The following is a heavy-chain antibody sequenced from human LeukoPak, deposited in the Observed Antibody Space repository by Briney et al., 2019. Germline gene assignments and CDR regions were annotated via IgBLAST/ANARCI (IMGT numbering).Heavy chain of an antibody. Sequence: GGSLRLSCAASGFTFSDYYMSWVRQAPGKGLEWVSVIYSGGSTYYADSVRGRFTISRDNSKNTLYLQINSLRAEDTAVYYCARDLNTYYYGSGSATWGQGTLVTVSS. CDR2: IYSGGST. CDR1: GFTFSDYY. D-gene: IGHD3-10*01. V-gene: IGHV3-66*01. CDR3: ARDLNTYYYGSGSAT. J-gene: IGHJ4*02.